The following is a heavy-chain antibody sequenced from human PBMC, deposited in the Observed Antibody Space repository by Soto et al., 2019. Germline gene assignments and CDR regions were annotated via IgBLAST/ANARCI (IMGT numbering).Heavy chain of an antibody. CDR3: ARPQGYYGSGNWFYYYGMDV. CDR2: IIPIFGTA. J-gene: IGHJ6*02. CDR1: GGTFSSYA. V-gene: IGHV1-69*01. Sequence: QVQLVQSGAEVKKPGSSVKVSCKASGGTFSSYAISWVRQAPGQGLEWMGGIIPIFGTANYAQKFQGRVTITADESTSTAYMELSSLRYEDTAVYYCARPQGYYGSGNWFYYYGMDVWGQGTTVTVSS. D-gene: IGHD3-10*01.